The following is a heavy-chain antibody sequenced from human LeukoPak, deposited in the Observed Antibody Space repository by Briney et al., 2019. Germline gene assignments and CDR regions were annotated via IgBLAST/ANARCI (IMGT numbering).Heavy chain of an antibody. CDR3: ARVGVVVVVAAPDD. CDR1: GYTFTIYG. Sequence: ATVKVSCEASGYTFTIYGISWVRQAPGQGLEWVGWITAYSGNKNYAQMLQRRGTMTTDTCTRTAYMEARSLRSDDTAVYYCARVGVVVVVAAPDDWGQGTLVTVSS. D-gene: IGHD2-15*01. V-gene: IGHV1-18*01. CDR2: ITAYSGNK. J-gene: IGHJ4*02.